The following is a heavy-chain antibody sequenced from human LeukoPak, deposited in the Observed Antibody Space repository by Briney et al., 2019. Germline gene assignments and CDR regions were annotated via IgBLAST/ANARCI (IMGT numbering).Heavy chain of an antibody. D-gene: IGHD6-13*01. V-gene: IGHV3-9*01. Sequence: GGSLRLSCAASGFTFYDYAMHWVRHAPGKGLEWVSGISWNSGRTGYADSVKGRFTISRDNAMNSLYLPMNSLRAEDTALYFCVKDMVAAGKSTGAFDIWGQGTMVTVSS. CDR2: ISWNSGRT. CDR1: GFTFYDYA. J-gene: IGHJ3*02. CDR3: VKDMVAAGKSTGAFDI.